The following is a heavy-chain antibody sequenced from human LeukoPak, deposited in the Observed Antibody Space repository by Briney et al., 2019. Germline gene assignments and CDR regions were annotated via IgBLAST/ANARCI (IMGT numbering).Heavy chain of an antibody. CDR3: AKDLAAAGQMNWFDP. J-gene: IGHJ5*02. D-gene: IGHD6-13*01. Sequence: GGSLRLSCAASGFTFSSYGMHWVRQAPGKGLEWVAVISYDGSNRYYADSVKGRFTISRDTSKNTLYLQMNSLRAEDTAVYYCAKDLAAAGQMNWFDPWGQGTLVTVSS. CDR2: ISYDGSNR. CDR1: GFTFSSYG. V-gene: IGHV3-30*18.